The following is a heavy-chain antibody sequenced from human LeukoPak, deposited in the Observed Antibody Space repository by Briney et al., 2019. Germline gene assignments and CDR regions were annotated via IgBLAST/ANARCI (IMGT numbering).Heavy chain of an antibody. Sequence: GESLEISWKGSGYRFTDYWISWVRQLPGKGLEWMGRIDPNDSYTNYSPSFQGHVNISADQSISTSYLQWSSPKASDTAMYYCARHWRGRFGESLSVCCWGQGTLVTVSS. V-gene: IGHV5-10-1*01. CDR1: GYRFTDYW. CDR3: ARHWRGRFGESLSVCC. CDR2: IDPNDSYT. D-gene: IGHD3-10*01. J-gene: IGHJ4*02.